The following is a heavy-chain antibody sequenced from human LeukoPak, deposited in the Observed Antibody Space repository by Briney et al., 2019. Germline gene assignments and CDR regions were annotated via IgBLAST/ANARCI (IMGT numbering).Heavy chain of an antibody. CDR3: ARDRGDGYNYYFDY. CDR1: GYTFTSYG. Sequence: ASVKVSCKASGYTFTSYGISWVRQAPGQGLEWMGWVSAYNGNTNYAQKLQGRVTMTTDTSTSTAHMELRSLRSDDTAVYYCARDRGDGYNYYFDYWGQGTLVTVSS. CDR2: VSAYNGNT. D-gene: IGHD5-24*01. J-gene: IGHJ4*02. V-gene: IGHV1-18*01.